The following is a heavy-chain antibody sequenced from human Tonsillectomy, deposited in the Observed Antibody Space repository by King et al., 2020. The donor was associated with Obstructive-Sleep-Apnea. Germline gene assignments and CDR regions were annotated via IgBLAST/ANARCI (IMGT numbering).Heavy chain of an antibody. V-gene: IGHV4-31*03. CDR1: GGSISSGGYY. J-gene: IGHJ4*02. Sequence: VQLQESGPGLVKPSQTLSLTCTVSGGSISSGGYYWSWIRQHPGKGLEWIWYIYYSVSPYYNTSLKSGVTISVDKSKNQFSLKLSSVTAADTAVYYCATLQQLVLFGTYYFDYWGQGTLVTVSS. CDR2: IYYSVSP. CDR3: ATLQQLVLFGTYYFDY. D-gene: IGHD6-13*01.